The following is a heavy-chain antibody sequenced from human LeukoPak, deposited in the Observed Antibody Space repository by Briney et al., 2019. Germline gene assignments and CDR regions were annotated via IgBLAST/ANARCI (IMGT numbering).Heavy chain of an antibody. J-gene: IGHJ4*02. D-gene: IGHD3-10*01. Sequence: SQTLSLTCTVSGGSINSGDSYWSWIRQPPGKSLGWIGYISYSGSPYYNPSLRSRVAISGDTSKNQFSLRLGSVTAADTAVYYCARVPYGSGTYYFDFWGQGILVTVSS. V-gene: IGHV4-30-4*01. CDR2: ISYSGSP. CDR1: GGSINSGDSY. CDR3: ARVPYGSGTYYFDF.